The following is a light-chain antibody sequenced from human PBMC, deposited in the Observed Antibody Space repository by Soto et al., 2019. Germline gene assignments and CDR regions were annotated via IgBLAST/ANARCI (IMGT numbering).Light chain of an antibody. J-gene: IGLJ2*01. CDR2: EVT. CDR3: SSYTSGSTPVV. CDR1: STDVGGHDF. Sequence: QSALTQPASVSGSPGQSITISCTGTSTDVGGHDFVSWYQQHPGKAPKLMIYEVTKRPSGVSNRFSGSKSGNTASLTISGLQAEDEADYYCSSYTSGSTPVVFGGGTQLTVL. V-gene: IGLV2-14*01.